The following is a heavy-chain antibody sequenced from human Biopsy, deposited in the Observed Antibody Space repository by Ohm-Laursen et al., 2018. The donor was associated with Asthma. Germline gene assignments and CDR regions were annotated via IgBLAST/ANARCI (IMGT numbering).Heavy chain of an antibody. CDR2: INAGNGNT. Sequence: SVKVSCKASGYTFISYAIHWVRQAHGQRLEWMGWINAGNGNTKYSQKFQGRVTITRDTSASTAYMELSSLRSEDTAVYYCARTYYDFLTGQVIDAFAIWGQGTMVTVSS. J-gene: IGHJ3*02. V-gene: IGHV1-3*01. CDR3: ARTYYDFLTGQVIDAFAI. CDR1: GYTFISYA. D-gene: IGHD3-9*01.